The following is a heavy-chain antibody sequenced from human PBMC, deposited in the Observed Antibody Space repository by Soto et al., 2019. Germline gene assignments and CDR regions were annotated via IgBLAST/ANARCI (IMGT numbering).Heavy chain of an antibody. D-gene: IGHD6-13*01. CDR1: GFTFSDYY. CDR3: ARDRNRIAAAGRGDNWFDP. J-gene: IGHJ5*02. Sequence: QVQLVESGGGLVKPGGSLRLSCAASGFTFSDYYMSWIHQAPGKGLEWVSYISSSGSTIYYADSVKGRFTISRDNAKNSLYLQMNSLRAEDTAVYYCARDRNRIAAAGRGDNWFDPWGQGTLVTVSS. V-gene: IGHV3-11*01. CDR2: ISSSGSTI.